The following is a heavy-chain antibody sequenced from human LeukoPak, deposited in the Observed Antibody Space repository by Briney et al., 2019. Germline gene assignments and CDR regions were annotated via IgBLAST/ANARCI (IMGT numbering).Heavy chain of an antibody. V-gene: IGHV3-64*01. CDR1: GFTFSSYA. CDR3: ARVRVLWFGEYDY. CDR2: LSSNGGST. D-gene: IGHD3-10*01. Sequence: PGGFLRLSCAASGFTFSSYAMYWVRQAPGKGLEYVSALSSNGGSTYSANSVKGRCTISRDNSKNTLYLQMCSRRAGDMAVYYCARVRVLWFGEYDYWGQGTLVTVSS. J-gene: IGHJ4*02.